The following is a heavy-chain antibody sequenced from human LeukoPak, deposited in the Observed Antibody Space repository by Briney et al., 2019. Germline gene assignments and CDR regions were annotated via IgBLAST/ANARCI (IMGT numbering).Heavy chain of an antibody. CDR3: ARERLTMVRGVIDY. D-gene: IGHD3-10*01. V-gene: IGHV6-1*01. CDR2: TYYRSKLYN. J-gene: IGHJ4*02. CDR1: GDSLSSNCAA. Sequence: SQTLSLTCAFSGDSLSSNCAAWDWVRQSPSRGLEWLGRTYYRSKLYNDYAESVKSRITINPDTSKNQFSLQLNSVTPEDTAVYYCARERLTMVRGVIDYWGQGTLVTVSS.